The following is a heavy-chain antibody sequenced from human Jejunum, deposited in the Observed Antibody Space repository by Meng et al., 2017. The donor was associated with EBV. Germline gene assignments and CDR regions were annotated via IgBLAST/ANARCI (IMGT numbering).Heavy chain of an antibody. CDR2: IYYSGST. CDR3: SREISGSSERY. Sequence: QLQPQVSGPGLVKPSETLSLTCTVSGGSISSSSYYWAWIRQPPGKGLEWIGSIYYSGSTYYNPSLKSRVTISVDTSKNQFSLKMSSVTAADTAVYYCSREISGSSERYWGQGTLVTVSS. V-gene: IGHV4-39*07. CDR1: GGSISSSSYY. D-gene: IGHD3-10*01. J-gene: IGHJ4*02.